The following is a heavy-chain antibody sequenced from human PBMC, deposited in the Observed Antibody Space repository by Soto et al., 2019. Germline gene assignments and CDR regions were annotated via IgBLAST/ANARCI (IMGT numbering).Heavy chain of an antibody. CDR3: AKQSCSSTSCYAFYYYQYGIDV. CDR2: ISAYNGNT. D-gene: IGHD2-2*01. Sequence: GASVKVSCKASGYTLTSYGISWVRQAPGQGLEWMGWISAYNGNTNHAQKLQGRVTMTTDTSTSTAYMELRSLRSDDTAVYYCAKQSCSSTSCYAFYYYQYGIDVWGQGTTVTVSS. J-gene: IGHJ6*01. CDR1: GYTLTSYG. V-gene: IGHV1-18*01.